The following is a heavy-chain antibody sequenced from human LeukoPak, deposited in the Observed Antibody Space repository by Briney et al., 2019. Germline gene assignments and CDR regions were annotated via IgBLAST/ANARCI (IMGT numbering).Heavy chain of an antibody. CDR2: IIPIFGTA. D-gene: IGHD6-13*01. CDR1: GGTFSSYA. CDR3: ARGAAADSYMDV. J-gene: IGHJ6*03. Sequence: SVKVSCKASGGTFSSYAISWVRQAPGQGLEWMGGIIPIFGTANYAQKFQGRVTMTRDTSTSTAYMEVRSLRSDDTAVYYCARGAAADSYMDVWGKGTTVTISS. V-gene: IGHV1-69*05.